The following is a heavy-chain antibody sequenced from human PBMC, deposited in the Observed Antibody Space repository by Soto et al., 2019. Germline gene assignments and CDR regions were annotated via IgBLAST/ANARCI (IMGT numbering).Heavy chain of an antibody. Sequence: QVQLVQSGAEVKKPGASVKVSCKASGYTFTSYGISWVRQAPGQGLEWMGWISAYNGNTNYAQKLQGRVTMTTDTSTSTAYMELRSLRSDDTAVYYCARVLGYCSSTSCPRGWFDPWGQGTLVTVSS. CDR2: ISAYNGNT. CDR1: GYTFTSYG. D-gene: IGHD2-2*01. V-gene: IGHV1-18*01. J-gene: IGHJ5*02. CDR3: ARVLGYCSSTSCPRGWFDP.